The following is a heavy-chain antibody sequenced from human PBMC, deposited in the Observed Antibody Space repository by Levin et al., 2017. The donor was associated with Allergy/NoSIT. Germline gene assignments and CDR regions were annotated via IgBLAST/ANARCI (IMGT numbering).Heavy chain of an antibody. CDR2: MNPNSGNT. CDR3: AREQWLVLYMDV. J-gene: IGHJ6*03. D-gene: IGHD6-19*01. CDR1: GYTFTSYD. V-gene: IGHV1-8*01. Sequence: GESLKISCKASGYTFTSYDINWVRQATGQGLEWMGWMNPNSGNTGYAQKFQGRVTMTRNTSISTAYMELSSLRSEDTAVYYCAREQWLVLYMDVWGKGTTVTVSS.